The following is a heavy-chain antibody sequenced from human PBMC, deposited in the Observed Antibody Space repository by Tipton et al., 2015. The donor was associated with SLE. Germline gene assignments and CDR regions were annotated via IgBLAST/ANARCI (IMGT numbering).Heavy chain of an antibody. J-gene: IGHJ3*02. CDR2: IYTSGST. D-gene: IGHD1-26*01. V-gene: IGHV4-61*02. CDR3: ARLFEGGSYYGDAFDI. CDR1: GGSISSGSYY. Sequence: TLSLTCTVSGGSISSGSYYWSWIRQPAGKGLEWIGRIYTSGSTNYNPSLKSRVTISVDTPKNQFSLKLSSVTAADTAVYYCARLFEGGSYYGDAFDIWGQGTMVTVSS.